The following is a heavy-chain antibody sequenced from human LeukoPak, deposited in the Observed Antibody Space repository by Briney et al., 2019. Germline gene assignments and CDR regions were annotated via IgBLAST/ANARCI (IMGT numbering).Heavy chain of an antibody. CDR3: AKLSRPLWFGETNPDY. CDR1: GFTFSSYG. J-gene: IGHJ4*02. CDR2: ISYDGSNK. D-gene: IGHD3-10*01. V-gene: IGHV3-30*18. Sequence: PGGSLRLSCAASGFTFSSYGMHWVRQAPGKGLEGVAVISYDGSNKYYADSVKGRFTISRDNSKNTLYLQMNSLRAEDTAVYYCAKLSRPLWFGETNPDYWGQGTLVTVSS.